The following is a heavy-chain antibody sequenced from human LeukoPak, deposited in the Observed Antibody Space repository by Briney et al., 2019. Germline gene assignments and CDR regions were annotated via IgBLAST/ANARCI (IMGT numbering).Heavy chain of an antibody. CDR2: INPNSDGT. CDR3: AATMTTDNDYYFGMDV. D-gene: IGHD4-11*01. CDR1: GYTVTGYY. J-gene: IGHJ6*02. V-gene: IGHV1-2*02. Sequence: ASVKVSCKASGYTVTGYYMHWVRQAPGQGLEWMGWINPNSDGTNYAQKFQGRVTMTRDTSISTAYMELSRLRSDDTAVYYCAATMTTDNDYYFGMDVWGQGTTVTVSS.